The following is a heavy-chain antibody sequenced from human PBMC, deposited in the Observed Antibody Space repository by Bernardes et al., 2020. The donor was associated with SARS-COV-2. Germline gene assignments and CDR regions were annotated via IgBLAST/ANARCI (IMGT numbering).Heavy chain of an antibody. CDR3: AHAPGSIAAAVYDY. V-gene: IGHV2-5*02. D-gene: IGHD6-13*01. Sequence: SGPTLLKPTQTLTLTCPFSGFSLSPSGVGVGWIRQPPGKALEWLALIYWDDDKRYSPSLKSRLTITKDTSKNQVVLTMTNMDPVDTATYYCAHAPGSIAAAVYDYWGQGTLVTVSS. J-gene: IGHJ4*02. CDR2: IYWDDDK. CDR1: GFSLSPSGVG.